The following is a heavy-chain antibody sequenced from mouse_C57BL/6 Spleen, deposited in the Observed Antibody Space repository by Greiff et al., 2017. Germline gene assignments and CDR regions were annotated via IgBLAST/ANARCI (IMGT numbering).Heavy chain of an antibody. V-gene: IGHV1-78*01. Sequence: VKLQESDAELVKPGASVKISCKVSGYTFTDHTIHWMKQRPEQGLEWIGYIYPRDGSTKYNEKFKGKATLTADKSSSTAYMQLNSLTSEDSAVYFCARAGYYGSSYYYAMDYWGQGTSVTVSS. CDR1: GYTFTDHT. CDR2: IYPRDGST. J-gene: IGHJ4*01. D-gene: IGHD1-1*01. CDR3: ARAGYYGSSYYYAMDY.